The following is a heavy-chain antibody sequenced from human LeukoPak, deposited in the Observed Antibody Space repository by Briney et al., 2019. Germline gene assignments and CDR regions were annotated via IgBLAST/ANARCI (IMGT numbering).Heavy chain of an antibody. V-gene: IGHV1-69*05. CDR3: ARDHATAVYSSSWYPIRFDP. Sequence: SVKVSCKASGGTFSSYAISWVRQAPGQGLEWMGGIIPIFGTANYAQKFQGRVTITTDESTSTAYMELSSLRSEDTAVYNCARDHATAVYSSSWYPIRFDPWGQGTLVTVSS. CDR2: IIPIFGTA. D-gene: IGHD6-13*01. CDR1: GGTFSSYA. J-gene: IGHJ5*02.